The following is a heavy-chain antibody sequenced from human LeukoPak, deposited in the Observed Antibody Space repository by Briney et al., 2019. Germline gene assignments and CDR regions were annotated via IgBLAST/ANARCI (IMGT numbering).Heavy chain of an antibody. D-gene: IGHD4-17*01. Sequence: GGSLRLSCAASGFTFSSYWMSWVRQAPGKGLEWVSVIYSGGSTYYADSVKGRFTISRDNSKNTLYLQMNNLRAEDTAVYYCARLGTTVTTFDYWGQGTLVTVSS. CDR2: IYSGGST. J-gene: IGHJ4*02. CDR1: GFTFSSYW. V-gene: IGHV3-66*01. CDR3: ARLGTTVTTFDY.